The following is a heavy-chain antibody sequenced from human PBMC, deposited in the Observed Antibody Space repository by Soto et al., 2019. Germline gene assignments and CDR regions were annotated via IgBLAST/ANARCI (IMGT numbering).Heavy chain of an antibody. V-gene: IGHV3-15*07. Sequence: EVQLVESGGGLVRPGGSLRLSCAASGFTFSNAWMNWVRQAPGKGLEWVGRSKSQTDGGTRDYAAPVKGRFAISRDDSKNTLYLQMNSLKTEDTAVYYCTTDGDTSTALSYGVDYWGQGTLVTVSS. CDR3: TTDGDTSTALSYGVDY. CDR2: SKSQTDGGTR. D-gene: IGHD5-18*01. J-gene: IGHJ4*02. CDR1: GFTFSNAW.